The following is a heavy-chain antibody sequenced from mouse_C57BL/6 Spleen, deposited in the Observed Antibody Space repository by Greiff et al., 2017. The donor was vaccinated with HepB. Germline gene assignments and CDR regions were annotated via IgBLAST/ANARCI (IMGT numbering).Heavy chain of an antibody. Sequence: QVQLQQSGTQLVKPGASVKLSCKASGYTFTSYWMHWVKQRPGQGLEWIGNINPSNGGTNYNEKFKSKATLTVDKSSSTAYMQLSSLTSEDSAVYYCANGSGGYAMDYWGQGTSVTVSS. CDR3: ANGSGGYAMDY. CDR1: GYTFTSYW. D-gene: IGHD1-1*01. V-gene: IGHV1-53*01. CDR2: INPSNGGT. J-gene: IGHJ4*01.